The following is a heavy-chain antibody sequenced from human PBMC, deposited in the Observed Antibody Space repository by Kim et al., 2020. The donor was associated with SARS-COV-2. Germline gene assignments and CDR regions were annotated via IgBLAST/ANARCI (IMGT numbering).Heavy chain of an antibody. D-gene: IGHD2-2*03. V-gene: IGHV4-39*01. Sequence: SETLSLTCTVSGGSMSGTSYFWAWIRQPPGKGLEWIGNVYYTGTAYYNPSLQSRVTISVDTSTSQFSLKLSSVTAADTAVYYCARVASDGYCSSTSCHGAFDIWGQGTVFTVSS. CDR3: ARVASDGYCSSTSCHGAFDI. CDR1: GGSMSGTSYF. J-gene: IGHJ3*02. CDR2: VYYTGTA.